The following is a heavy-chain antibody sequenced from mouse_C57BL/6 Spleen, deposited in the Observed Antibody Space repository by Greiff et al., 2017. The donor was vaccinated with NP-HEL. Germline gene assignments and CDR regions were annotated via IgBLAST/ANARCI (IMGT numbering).Heavy chain of an antibody. CDR3: TRDGITTVVVDYYAMDY. CDR2: ISSGGDYI. V-gene: IGHV5-9-1*02. D-gene: IGHD1-1*01. CDR1: GFTFSSYA. J-gene: IGHJ4*01. Sequence: EVQGVESGEGLVKPGGSLKLSCAASGFTFSSYAMSWVRQTPEKRLEWVAYISSGGDYIYYADTVKGRFTISRDNARNTLYLQMSSLKSEDTAMYYCTRDGITTVVVDYYAMDYWGQGTSVTVSS.